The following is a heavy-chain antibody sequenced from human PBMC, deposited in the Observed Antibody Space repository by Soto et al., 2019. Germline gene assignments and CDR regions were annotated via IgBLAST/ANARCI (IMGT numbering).Heavy chain of an antibody. CDR3: ARDENKLLPQYYFDY. J-gene: IGHJ4*02. D-gene: IGHD2-15*01. Sequence: PGGSLRLSCAASGFPFSSYAMHWVRQAPGKGLEWVAVISYDGSNKYYADSVKGRFTISRDNSKNTLYLQMNSLRAEDTAVYYCARDENKLLPQYYFDYWGQGTLVTVSS. CDR2: ISYDGSNK. V-gene: IGHV3-30-3*01. CDR1: GFPFSSYA.